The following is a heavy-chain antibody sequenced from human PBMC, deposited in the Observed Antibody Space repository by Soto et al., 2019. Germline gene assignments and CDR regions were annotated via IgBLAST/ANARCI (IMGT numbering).Heavy chain of an antibody. J-gene: IGHJ3*02. D-gene: IGHD3-3*01. CDR1: GFTFSSYA. V-gene: IGHV3-23*01. Sequence: GGSLRLSCAASGFTFSSYAMSWVRQAPGKGLEWVSAISGSGGSTYYADSVKGRFTISRDNSKNTLYLQMNSLRAEDTAVYYCAKDGWPAGFLEWFGGDAFDIWGQGTMVTVSS. CDR3: AKDGWPAGFLEWFGGDAFDI. CDR2: ISGSGGST.